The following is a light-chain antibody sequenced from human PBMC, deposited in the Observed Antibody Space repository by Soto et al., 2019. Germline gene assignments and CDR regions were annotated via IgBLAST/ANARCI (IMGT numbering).Light chain of an antibody. CDR1: QSVNTN. V-gene: IGKV3-11*01. J-gene: IGKJ1*01. CDR2: DAS. CDR3: QQRSDWPWT. Sequence: EIVMTQSPATLSVSPGERATLSCMASQSVNTNLAWYQQKPGQAPRLLIYDASNRATGIPARFSGSGSGTDFTLTISNLEPEHFAVYYCQQRSDWPWTFGQGTKVDI.